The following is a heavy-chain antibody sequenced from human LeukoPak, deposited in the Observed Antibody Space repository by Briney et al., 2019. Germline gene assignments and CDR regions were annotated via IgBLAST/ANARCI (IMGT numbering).Heavy chain of an antibody. CDR2: INHSGST. CDR1: GGSFSGYY. CDR3: ARATPYSSSWYYYMDV. V-gene: IGHV4-34*01. J-gene: IGHJ6*03. D-gene: IGHD6-13*01. Sequence: PSETLSLTCAVYGGSFSGYYWSWIRQPPGKRLEWIGEINHSGSTNYNPSLKSRVTISVDTSKNQFSLKLSSVTAADTAVYYCARATPYSSSWYYYMDVWGKGTTVTVSS.